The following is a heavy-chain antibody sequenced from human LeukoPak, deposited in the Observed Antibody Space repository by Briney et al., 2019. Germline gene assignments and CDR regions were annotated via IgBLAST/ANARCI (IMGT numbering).Heavy chain of an antibody. Sequence: SETLSLTCTVSGHLLCSGDYYWGWIRQSPGKGLTWIGSIYYSGSTLYNASFESRVTMSVDTSKNQFSQKLRSVTAADSFFYYCARLCQVITCAKFEYWGQGILVTVSS. D-gene: IGHD3-16*01. J-gene: IGHJ4*02. CDR3: ARLCQVITCAKFEY. CDR1: GHLLCSGDYY. V-gene: IGHV4-39*01. CDR2: IYYSGST.